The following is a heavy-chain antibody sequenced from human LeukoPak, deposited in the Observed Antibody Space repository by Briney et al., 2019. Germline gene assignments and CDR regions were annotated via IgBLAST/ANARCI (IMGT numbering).Heavy chain of an antibody. CDR3: ARDAHYYDSSGYYYFGAFDI. CDR1: GGSISSYY. V-gene: IGHV4-59*08. D-gene: IGHD3-22*01. J-gene: IGHJ3*02. CDR2: IYYSGST. Sequence: PSETLSLTGTVSGGSISSYYWSWIRQPPGKGLEWIGYIYYSGSTNYNPSLKSRVTISVDTSKNQFSLKLSSVTAADTAVYYCARDAHYYDSSGYYYFGAFDIWGQGTMVTVSS.